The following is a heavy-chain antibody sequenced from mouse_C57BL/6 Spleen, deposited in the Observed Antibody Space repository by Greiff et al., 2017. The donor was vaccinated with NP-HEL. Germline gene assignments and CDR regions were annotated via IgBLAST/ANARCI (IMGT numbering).Heavy chain of an antibody. CDR2: RSYDGSN. CDR1: GYSITSGYY. D-gene: IGHD1-1*01. V-gene: IGHV3-6*01. CDR3: ARDYYCSSLSYFDV. Sequence: ESGPGLVKPSQSLSLSCSVTGYSITSGYYWNWIRQFPGNKLEWMGYRSYDGSNNYNPSLKNRISITRDTSKNQFFLKLNSVTTEDTAMYYGARDYYCSSLSYFDVWGTGTTVTVSA. J-gene: IGHJ1*03.